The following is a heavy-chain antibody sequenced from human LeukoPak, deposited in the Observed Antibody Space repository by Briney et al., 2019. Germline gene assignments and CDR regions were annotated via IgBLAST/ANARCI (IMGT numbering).Heavy chain of an antibody. Sequence: SETLSLTCTVSGVSISSYYWSWIRQPPGKGLEWIGYIYYSGSTNYNPSLKSRATISLDTSKNQFSLKLSSVTAADTAVYYCGRHDGSSWYYAFDVWGQGTMVTVSS. V-gene: IGHV4-59*08. D-gene: IGHD6-13*01. CDR2: IYYSGST. J-gene: IGHJ3*01. CDR1: GVSISSYY. CDR3: GRHDGSSWYYAFDV.